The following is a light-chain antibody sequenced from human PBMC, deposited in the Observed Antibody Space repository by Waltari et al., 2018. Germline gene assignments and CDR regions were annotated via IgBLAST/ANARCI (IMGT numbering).Light chain of an antibody. CDR2: TND. CDR3: AAWDDSLSGHVV. J-gene: IGLJ2*01. Sequence: QSVLTQPPSASATPGQRVTIPCSGSSSNIGRSYVSWFQQFPGTAPKLLIYTNDQRPSGVPDRFSGSKSGTSASLAISGLRSEDEADYYCAAWDDSLSGHVVFGGGTKLTVL. V-gene: IGLV1-47*02. CDR1: SSNIGRSY.